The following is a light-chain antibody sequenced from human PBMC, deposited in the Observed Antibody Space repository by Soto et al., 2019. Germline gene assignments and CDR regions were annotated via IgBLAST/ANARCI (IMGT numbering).Light chain of an antibody. Sequence: EIVMTQSPATLSVSPGERATLSCRASQSVSSNLAWYQQKPGQAPRLLIYGASTRATGIPARFSGSGSGTEFTLPISSLQSEDFAVYYCQQYNNWPRATFGQGTKVEIK. CDR3: QQYNNWPRAT. CDR2: GAS. CDR1: QSVSSN. V-gene: IGKV3-15*01. J-gene: IGKJ1*01.